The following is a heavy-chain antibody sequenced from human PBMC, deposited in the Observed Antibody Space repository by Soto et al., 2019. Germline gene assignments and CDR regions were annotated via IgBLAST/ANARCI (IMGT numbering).Heavy chain of an antibody. CDR3: ATDGVARNGDWDWFDP. CDR1: GFTFRNYA. CDR2: IHGEGAGT. Sequence: EVQLLESGGGLVQPGGSVRLSCAASGFTFRNYAMTWVRQAPGKGLEWVSSIHGEGAGTYYADSVKGRFTVSRDDSKETVYLQMSSLRVDDTAVYYCATDGVARNGDWDWFDPWGQGTLVTVAS. D-gene: IGHD6-19*01. V-gene: IGHV3-23*01. J-gene: IGHJ5*02.